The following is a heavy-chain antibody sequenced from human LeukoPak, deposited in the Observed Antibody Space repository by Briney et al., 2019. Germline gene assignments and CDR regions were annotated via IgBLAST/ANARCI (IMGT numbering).Heavy chain of an antibody. J-gene: IGHJ6*03. CDR3: AKEMVRGVNYMDV. V-gene: IGHV3-21*01. Sequence: GGSLRLSCAASGFTFSSYSMNWVRQAPGKGLEWVSSISSSSSYIYYADSVKGRFTISRDNAKNSLYLQMNSLRAEDTAVYYCAKEMVRGVNYMDVWGKGTTVTVSS. CDR1: GFTFSSYS. CDR2: ISSSSSYI. D-gene: IGHD3-10*01.